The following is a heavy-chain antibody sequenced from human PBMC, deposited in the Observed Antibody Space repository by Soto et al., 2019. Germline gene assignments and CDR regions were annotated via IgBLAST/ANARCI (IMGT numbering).Heavy chain of an antibody. CDR2: MNPNSGNT. Sequence: ASVKVSCKASGYTFTSYDIYWVRQATGQGLEWMGWMNPNSGNTGYAQKFQGRVTMTRNTSISTAYMELSSLRSEDTAVYYCARGVIVVGPAAHPLDYWGQGTLVTVSS. V-gene: IGHV1-8*01. J-gene: IGHJ4*02. CDR3: ARGVIVVGPAAHPLDY. D-gene: IGHD2-2*01. CDR1: GYTFTSYD.